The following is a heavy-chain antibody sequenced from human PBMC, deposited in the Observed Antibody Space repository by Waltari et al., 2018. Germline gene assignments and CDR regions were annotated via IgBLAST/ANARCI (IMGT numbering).Heavy chain of an antibody. CDR3: AKNFPTPYYFDY. Sequence: EVQLVESGGGLVKPGGSLRLACVASGLPFNSYNMNWVRRAPGKGLEWVSSISSSSNYIYYADSVRGRFTISRDNAKNSLYLQMNSLRAEDTAVYYCAKNFPTPYYFDYWGQGTLVTVSS. V-gene: IGHV3-21*01. CDR1: GLPFNSYN. CDR2: ISSSSNYI. J-gene: IGHJ4*02.